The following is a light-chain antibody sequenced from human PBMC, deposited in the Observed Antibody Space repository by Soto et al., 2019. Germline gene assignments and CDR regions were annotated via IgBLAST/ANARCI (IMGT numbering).Light chain of an antibody. Sequence: QSALTQPASVSGSPGQSITISRTRTSSDVGSYNFVSWYQQHPGEVPKVMIYEVSKRPSGVSDRFSGSKSGNTASLTISGLQAEDEADYYCCADAGRSTYVFGTGTKVTVL. CDR3: CADAGRSTYV. J-gene: IGLJ1*01. CDR2: EVS. V-gene: IGLV2-23*02. CDR1: SSDVGSYNF.